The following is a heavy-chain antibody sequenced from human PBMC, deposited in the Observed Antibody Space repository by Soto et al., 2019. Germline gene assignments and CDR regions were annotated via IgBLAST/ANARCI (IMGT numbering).Heavy chain of an antibody. D-gene: IGHD5-12*01. CDR2: INSDGSST. CDR3: ARVPPWLPDAFDI. V-gene: IGHV3-74*01. J-gene: IGHJ3*02. CDR1: GFTFSTYA. Sequence: PGGSLRLSCAASGFTFSTYAMSWVRQAPGKGLVWVSRINSDGSSTSYADSVKGRFTISRDNAKNTLYLQMNSLRAEDTAVYYCARVPPWLPDAFDIWGQWTMVTVSS.